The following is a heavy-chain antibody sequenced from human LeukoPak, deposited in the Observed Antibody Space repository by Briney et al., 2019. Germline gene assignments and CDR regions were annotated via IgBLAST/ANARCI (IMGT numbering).Heavy chain of an antibody. CDR2: IYYSGST. J-gene: IGHJ3*02. V-gene: IGHV4-30-4*08. D-gene: IGHD2-21*02. CDR1: SGSISSGDYY. Sequence: PSQTLSLTCTVSSGSISSGDYYWSWIRQPPGKGLEWIGYIYYSGSTYYNPSLKSRVTISVDTSKNQFSLKLSSVTAADTAVYYCARNQHRYCGGDCYWGYAAFDIWGQGTMVTVSS. CDR3: ARNQHRYCGGDCYWGYAAFDI.